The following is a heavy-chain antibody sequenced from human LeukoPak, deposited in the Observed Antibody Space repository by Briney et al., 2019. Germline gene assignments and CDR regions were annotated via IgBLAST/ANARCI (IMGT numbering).Heavy chain of an antibody. D-gene: IGHD5-12*01. CDR3: ARSGITTIPNFDY. V-gene: IGHV1-2*02. Sequence: GASVKVSCKASGYTFSGYYIHWVRQAPGQGLEWMGWMNPNSGATNNAQKFQGRVTLSRDTSISIAYMELSKLRSDDTAVYYCARSGITTIPNFDYWGQGTLVTVSS. CDR2: MNPNSGAT. CDR1: GYTFSGYY. J-gene: IGHJ4*02.